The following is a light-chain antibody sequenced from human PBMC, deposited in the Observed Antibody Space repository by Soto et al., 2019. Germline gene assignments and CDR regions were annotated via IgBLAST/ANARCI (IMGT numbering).Light chain of an antibody. CDR2: AAS. J-gene: IGKJ1*01. V-gene: IGKV1-17*01. CDR3: LQHNSYPRT. Sequence: DIQMTQSPSSLSASVGDRVTLTCRASQDIRNELGWYQQKPGKAPKRLIYAASTLETGAPSRFSGSGSGTEFTLTISSLQPEDFATYYCLQHNSYPRTFGQGTKVDIK. CDR1: QDIRNE.